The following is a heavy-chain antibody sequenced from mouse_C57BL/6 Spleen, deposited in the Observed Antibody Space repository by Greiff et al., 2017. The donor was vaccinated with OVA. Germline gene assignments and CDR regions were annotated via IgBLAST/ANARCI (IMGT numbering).Heavy chain of an antibody. D-gene: IGHD2-5*01. CDR1: GYAFSSSW. Sequence: QVQLQQSGPELVKPGASVKISCKASGYAFSSSWMNWVKQRPGKGLEWIVRIYPGDGDTNYNGKFKGKATLTAEKASSTAYMQLSSLTSEDSAVYFCARLVYYINYFDVWGTGTTVTVSS. CDR3: ARLVYYINYFDV. J-gene: IGHJ1*03. V-gene: IGHV1-82*01. CDR2: IYPGDGDT.